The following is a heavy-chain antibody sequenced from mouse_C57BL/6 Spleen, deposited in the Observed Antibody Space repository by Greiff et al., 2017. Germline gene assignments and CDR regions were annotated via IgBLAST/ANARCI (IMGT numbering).Heavy chain of an antibody. Sequence: QVQLQQSGPELVKPGASVKISCKASGYSFTSYYIHWVKQRPGQGLEWIGWIYPGSGNTKYNEKFKGKATLTADTSSSTAYMQLSSLTSEDSAVYYCARGSTMVTPAWFAYWGQGTLVTVSA. CDR1: GYSFTSYY. CDR3: ARGSTMVTPAWFAY. V-gene: IGHV1-66*01. J-gene: IGHJ3*01. CDR2: IYPGSGNT. D-gene: IGHD2-2*01.